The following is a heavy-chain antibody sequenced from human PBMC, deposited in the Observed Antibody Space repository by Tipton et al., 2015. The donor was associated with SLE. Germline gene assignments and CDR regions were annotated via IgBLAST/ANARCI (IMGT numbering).Heavy chain of an antibody. CDR2: IRNDGTNK. J-gene: IGHJ4*02. D-gene: IGHD6-13*01. V-gene: IGHV3-30*02. Sequence: GSLRLSCAVSGFSFSTYGIHWVRQAPGKGLEWVSHIRNDGTNKYYSNSVRGRFTISRDSSKNTMYLQMKSLRAEDTAVYYCAKDGGQQLVSWGQGTLVTVSS. CDR1: GFSFSTYG. CDR3: AKDGGQQLVS.